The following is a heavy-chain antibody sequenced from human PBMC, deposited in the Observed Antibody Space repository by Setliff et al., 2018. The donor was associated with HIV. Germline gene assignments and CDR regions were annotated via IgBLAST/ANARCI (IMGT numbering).Heavy chain of an antibody. Sequence: SETLSLTCTVSGGSISSHYWSWIRQPPGKGLEWIGYIYYSGNTNYNPSLTSRVTISVDTSKNHLSLKLSSVTAADTAVYYCVGDPKTTTQVAFDFCGQGTMVTVS. J-gene: IGHJ3*01. CDR3: VGDPKTTTQVAFDF. D-gene: IGHD4-17*01. CDR1: GGSISSHY. CDR2: IYYSGNT. V-gene: IGHV4-59*11.